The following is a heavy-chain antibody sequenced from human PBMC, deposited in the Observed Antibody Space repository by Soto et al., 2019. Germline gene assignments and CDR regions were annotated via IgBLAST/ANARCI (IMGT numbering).Heavy chain of an antibody. J-gene: IGHJ4*02. CDR2: ISSNGGST. CDR3: VKDSGFDWLSYYFDY. CDR1: GFTFSGYA. D-gene: IGHD3-9*01. Sequence: PGGSLRLSCSASGFTFSGYAMHWVRQAPGKGLEYVSAISSNGGSTYYADSVKGRFTISRDNSKNTLYLQMSSLRAEDTAVYYCVKDSGFDWLSYYFDYWGQGTLVTVSS. V-gene: IGHV3-64D*06.